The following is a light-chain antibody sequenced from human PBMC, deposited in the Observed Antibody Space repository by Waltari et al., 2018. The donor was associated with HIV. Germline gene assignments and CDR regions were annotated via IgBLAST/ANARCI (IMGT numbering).Light chain of an antibody. CDR1: SRDYS. CDR3: SSFTTSSTGV. V-gene: IGLV2-14*03. CDR2: DVA. J-gene: IGLJ3*02. Sequence: QSALTQPASVSGSPGQSITISCTGISRDYSVSWYQQHPGRAPKLMIYDVANRPSGVSSRFSGSKSGHTASLTISGLQADDEADYYCSSFTTSSTGVFGGGTKLTVL.